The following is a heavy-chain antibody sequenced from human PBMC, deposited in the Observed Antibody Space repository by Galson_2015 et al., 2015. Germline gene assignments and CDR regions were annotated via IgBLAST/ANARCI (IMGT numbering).Heavy chain of an antibody. J-gene: IGHJ4*02. CDR3: AKDGVGWSIKTIYFDY. Sequence: SLRLSCAASGFTFDDYAMHWVRQAPGKGLEWVSGISWSSGSIGYADSVKGRFTISRDNAKNSLYLQMNSLRAEDTALYYCAKDGVGWSIKTIYFDYWGQGTLVTVSS. CDR1: GFTFDDYA. V-gene: IGHV3-9*01. D-gene: IGHD6-19*01. CDR2: ISWSSGSI.